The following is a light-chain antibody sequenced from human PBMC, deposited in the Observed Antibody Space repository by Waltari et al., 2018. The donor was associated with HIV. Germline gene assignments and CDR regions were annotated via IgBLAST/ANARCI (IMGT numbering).Light chain of an antibody. CDR1: DSNVRNNF. V-gene: IGLV1-47*01. CDR3: AAWNDSLSGYV. CDR2: GDN. Sequence: QSVVTQPPSASETPGQRVTISCAGGDSNVRNNFVYWYQQLPGTAPKLLIYGDNQRPSGVPDRFSGSKSGTSASLAISGLRSEDEADYYCAAWNDSLSGYVFGTGTKVTV. J-gene: IGLJ1*01.